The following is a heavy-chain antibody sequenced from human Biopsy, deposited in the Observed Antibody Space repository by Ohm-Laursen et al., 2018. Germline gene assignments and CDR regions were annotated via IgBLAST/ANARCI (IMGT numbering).Heavy chain of an antibody. Sequence: SSVKVSCKVPEGTFSNYGVNWVRRAPGQGLEWLGGNIPILGTGNYAQKFQDRVTVAADTSTSTATMELRSLRSDDTAVYYCATKLTGYFHHWGQGTLVIVSS. CDR1: EGTFSNYG. V-gene: IGHV1-69*06. CDR2: NIPILGTG. CDR3: ATKLTGYFHH. J-gene: IGHJ1*01. D-gene: IGHD3-9*01.